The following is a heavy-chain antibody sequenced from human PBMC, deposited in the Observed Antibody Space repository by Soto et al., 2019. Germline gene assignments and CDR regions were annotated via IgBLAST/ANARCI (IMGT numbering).Heavy chain of an antibody. CDR1: GASIRGVDYF. D-gene: IGHD2-15*01. CDR3: AREGXDISXHGGWNAFDL. Sequence: QVQLQEAGPGLVKPSQTLSLTCTVSGASIRGVDYFWTWIRQRPGKGLEWLGNIYASGSAYTNPSLKSRVGLSVDTSXNQFALSLTXVTAADSAVYYCAREGXDISXHGGWNAFDLWGQGTEVSVFS. CDR2: IYASGSA. V-gene: IGHV4-31*03. J-gene: IGHJ3*01.